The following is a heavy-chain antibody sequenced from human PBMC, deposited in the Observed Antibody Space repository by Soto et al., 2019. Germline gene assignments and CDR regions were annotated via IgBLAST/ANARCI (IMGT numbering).Heavy chain of an antibody. CDR2: ISGSGGST. CDR3: AREGGGFYYYYYMDV. Sequence: EVQLLESGGGLVQPGGSLRLSCAASGFTFTSYAMSWVRQAPGKGLEWVSAISGSGGSTYYADSVKGRFTNSRDNSKNTLDLQMNSLRAEDTAVYYCAREGGGFYYYYYMDVWGKGTTVTVSS. D-gene: IGHD3-16*01. J-gene: IGHJ6*03. CDR1: GFTFTSYA. V-gene: IGHV3-23*01.